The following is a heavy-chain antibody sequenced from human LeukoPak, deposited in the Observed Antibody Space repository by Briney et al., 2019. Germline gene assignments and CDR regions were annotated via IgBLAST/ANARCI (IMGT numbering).Heavy chain of an antibody. D-gene: IGHD3-10*01. V-gene: IGHV1-24*01. Sequence: ASVKVSCKVSGYTLTELSMHWVRQAPGKGLEWMGGFDPEDGETIYAQKFQGRVTMTEDTSTDTAYMELSSLRSEDTAVYYCATYGSGSYYNGHMDVWGKGTTVTISS. CDR3: ATYGSGSYYNGHMDV. CDR1: GYTLTELS. J-gene: IGHJ6*03. CDR2: FDPEDGET.